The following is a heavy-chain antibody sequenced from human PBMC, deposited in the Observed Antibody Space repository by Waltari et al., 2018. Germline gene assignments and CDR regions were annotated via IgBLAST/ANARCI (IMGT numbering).Heavy chain of an antibody. CDR2: VRGDWKT. CDR3: ARDRGRGLYLDS. Sequence: QLQLQESGPGLVTPSGTLSPTRAVSGAPLSSPDCWSWVRQPPGKGLEWMGQVRGDWKTNYNPSFASRVTISLDTYNKQFSLRVTSATAADTAVYYCARDRGRGLYLDSWGPGILVTVSP. CDR1: GAPLSSPDC. D-gene: IGHD2-15*01. V-gene: IGHV4-4*02. J-gene: IGHJ4*02.